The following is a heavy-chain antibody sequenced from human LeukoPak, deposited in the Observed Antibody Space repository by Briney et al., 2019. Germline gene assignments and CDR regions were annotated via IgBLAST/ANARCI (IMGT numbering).Heavy chain of an antibody. V-gene: IGHV5-51*01. D-gene: IGHD4-17*01. CDR2: IYPGDSDN. CDR1: GYSFTSYW. J-gene: IGHJ4*02. Sequence: GESLKISRKGSGYSFTSYWLGWVRQMPGKGLEWMGIIYPGDSDNRYSPSFQGQVTISADKSISTAYLQWSSLKASDTAMYYCARDYGDLDTYYFDYWGQGTLVTVSS. CDR3: ARDYGDLDTYYFDY.